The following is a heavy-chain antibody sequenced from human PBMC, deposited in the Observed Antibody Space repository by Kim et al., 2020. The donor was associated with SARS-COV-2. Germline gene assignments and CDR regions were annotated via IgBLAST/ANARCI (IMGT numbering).Heavy chain of an antibody. D-gene: IGHD3-9*01. CDR2: ISSSGSTI. CDR1: GFTFSDYY. V-gene: IGHV3-11*04. Sequence: GGSLRLSCAASGFTFSDYYMSWIRQAPGKGLEWVSYISSSGSTIYYADSVKGRFTISRDNAKNSLYLQMNSLRAEDTAVYYCARQLRYFDWGLNINWFDPWGQGTLVTVSS. CDR3: ARQLRYFDWGLNINWFDP. J-gene: IGHJ5*02.